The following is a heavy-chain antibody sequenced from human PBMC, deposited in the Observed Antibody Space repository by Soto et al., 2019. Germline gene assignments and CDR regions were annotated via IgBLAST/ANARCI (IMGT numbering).Heavy chain of an antibody. Sequence: GGSLRLSCAASGFTFSSYAMSWVRQAPGKGLEWVSAISGSGGSTYYADSVKGRFTISRDNSKNTLYLQMNSLRAEDTAVYYCAKEVYYYGSGSYGTPLDYWGQGTLVTVSS. J-gene: IGHJ4*02. V-gene: IGHV3-23*01. CDR1: GFTFSSYA. CDR3: AKEVYYYGSGSYGTPLDY. CDR2: ISGSGGST. D-gene: IGHD3-10*01.